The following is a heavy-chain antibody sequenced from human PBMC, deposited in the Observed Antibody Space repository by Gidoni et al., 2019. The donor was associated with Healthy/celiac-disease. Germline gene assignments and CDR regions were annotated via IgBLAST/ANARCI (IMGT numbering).Heavy chain of an antibody. V-gene: IGHV4-31*03. D-gene: IGHD3-10*01. CDR2: IYFSGST. Sequence: QVELQESGTGLVKPSQTVSLTCTVSGGSIRSGVYYWSWIRQHPGKGLEWSGYIYFSGSTYYNPSLKSRVTISVDTSNNQFSLLLISVTAADTAVYYCSRAPGSGSYGFDPWGQGTLVTVSS. CDR1: GGSIRSGVYY. CDR3: SRAPGSGSYGFDP. J-gene: IGHJ5*02.